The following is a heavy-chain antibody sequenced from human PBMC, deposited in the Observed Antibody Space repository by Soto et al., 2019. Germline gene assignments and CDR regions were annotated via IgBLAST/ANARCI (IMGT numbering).Heavy chain of an antibody. CDR2: SIPVFGTA. Sequence: QVQLVQSGAEVKKPGSSVKVSCKASGGVFRNYAINWVRQAPGQGLEWRGGSIPVFGTADYQQKFQGRVTITADESTTTACMELTSLKTEHTAVYFCAGDRWGSYSFESWGQGPLVAV. CDR3: AGDRWGSYSFES. CDR1: GGVFRNYA. D-gene: IGHD3-16*01. V-gene: IGHV1-69*01. J-gene: IGHJ5*01.